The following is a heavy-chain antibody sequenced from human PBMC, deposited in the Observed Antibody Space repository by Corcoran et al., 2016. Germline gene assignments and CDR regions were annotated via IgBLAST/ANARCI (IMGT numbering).Heavy chain of an antibody. V-gene: IGHV1-46*01. CDR2: INPSGGST. Sequence: QVQLVQSGAEVKKPGASVKVSCKASGYTFTSYYMHWVRQAPGQGLEWMGIINPSGGSTSYAQKFQGRVTMTRDTSTSTVCMELSSLRSEDTAVYYCARDKGSRYGGGWFDPWGQGTLVTVSS. CDR1: GYTFTSYY. CDR3: ARDKGSRYGGGWFDP. D-gene: IGHD6-13*01. J-gene: IGHJ5*02.